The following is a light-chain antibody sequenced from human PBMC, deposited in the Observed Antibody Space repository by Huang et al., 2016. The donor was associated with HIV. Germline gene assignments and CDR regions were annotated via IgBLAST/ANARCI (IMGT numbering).Light chain of an antibody. V-gene: IGKV1-39*01. CDR1: QGISSY. CDR2: AAS. CDR3: QQSYSTPIT. J-gene: IGKJ5*01. Sequence: DIQMTQSPSSLSASVGDRVTITFRASQGISSYLNWYQQKPGRAPKLLIYAASSLQTGVPSRFSGSGSGTDFTLTISSLQPEDFATYYCQQSYSTPITFGQGTRLEMK.